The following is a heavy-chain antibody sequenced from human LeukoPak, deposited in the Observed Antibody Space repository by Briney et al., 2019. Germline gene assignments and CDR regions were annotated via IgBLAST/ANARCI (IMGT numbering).Heavy chain of an antibody. V-gene: IGHV1-69*06. Sequence: ASVKVSCMASGGTFSSYAISWVRQAPGQGLEWMGGIIPIFGTANYAQKFQGRVTITADKSTSTAYMELSRLRSDDTAVYYCAREGGRYYHDSSGYAYDYWGQGTLVTVSS. D-gene: IGHD3-22*01. J-gene: IGHJ4*02. CDR1: GGTFSSYA. CDR2: IIPIFGTA. CDR3: AREGGRYYHDSSGYAYDY.